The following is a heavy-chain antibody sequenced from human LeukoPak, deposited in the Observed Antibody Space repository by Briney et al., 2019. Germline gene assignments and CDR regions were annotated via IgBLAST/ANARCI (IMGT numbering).Heavy chain of an antibody. J-gene: IGHJ6*02. CDR1: GGSISSYY. CDR3: ARLGAPYYYYGMDV. V-gene: IGHV4-4*07. CDR2: IYTSGST. Sequence: SEALSLTCTVSGGSISSYYWSWIRQPAGKGLEWIGRIYTSGSTNYDPSLKSRVTMSVDTSKNQFSLKPSSVTAADTAVYYCARLGAPYYYYGMDVWGQGTTVTVSS. D-gene: IGHD3-10*01.